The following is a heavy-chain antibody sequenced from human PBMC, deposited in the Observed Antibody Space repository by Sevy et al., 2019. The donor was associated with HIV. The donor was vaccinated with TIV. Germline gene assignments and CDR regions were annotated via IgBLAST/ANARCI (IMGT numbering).Heavy chain of an antibody. J-gene: IGHJ4*02. V-gene: IGHV3-11*06. CDR2: ISSSSSYT. Sequence: GGSLRLSCAASGFTFSDYYMSWIRQAPGKGLEWVSYISSSSSYTNYAHSVKGRFTISRDNAKNSLYLQMNSLRAEDTAVYYCARAQGYSYGKVFDYWGQGTLVTVSS. D-gene: IGHD5-18*01. CDR3: ARAQGYSYGKVFDY. CDR1: GFTFSDYY.